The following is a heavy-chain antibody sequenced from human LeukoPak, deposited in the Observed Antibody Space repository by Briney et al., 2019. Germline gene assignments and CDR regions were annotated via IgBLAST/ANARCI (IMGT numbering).Heavy chain of an antibody. CDR3: ASSLAVAGTEADY. D-gene: IGHD6-19*01. CDR1: GYTFTSYG. CDR2: IIPIFGTA. Sequence: GASVKVSCKASGYTFTSYGISWVRQAPGQGLEWMGGIIPIFGTANYAQKFQGRVTITADKSTSTAYMELSSLRSEDTAVYYCASSLAVAGTEADYWGQGTLVTVSS. J-gene: IGHJ4*02. V-gene: IGHV1-69*06.